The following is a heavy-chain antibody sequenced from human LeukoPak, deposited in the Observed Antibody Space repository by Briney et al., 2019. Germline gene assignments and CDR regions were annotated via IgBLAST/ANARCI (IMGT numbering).Heavy chain of an antibody. Sequence: SETLSLTCDVYGGSLSGYYWSWIRQSPEKGLQWIGEIGHSGTTNFNPSLKSRVSMSVDTSKNQFSLKLTSVTAADTVVYFCAREGRMSMGIEYWGQGTLVTVSS. D-gene: IGHD4/OR15-4a*01. CDR3: AREGRMSMGIEY. V-gene: IGHV4-34*01. CDR1: GGSLSGYY. CDR2: IGHSGTT. J-gene: IGHJ4*02.